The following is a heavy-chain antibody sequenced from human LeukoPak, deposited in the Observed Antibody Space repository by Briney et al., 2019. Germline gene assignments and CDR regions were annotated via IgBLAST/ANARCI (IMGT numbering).Heavy chain of an antibody. V-gene: IGHV3-30*18. Sequence: QPGGSLRLSCAASGFTFSSFGMHWVRQAPGKGLEWVATIAYDGSKIYYGDSVKGRFTISRDNSKNTLYLQMESLRAEDTAVYSCAKDQNRGVTNLGDWGQGSLVTVSS. CDR1: GFTFSSFG. CDR3: AKDQNRGVTNLGD. J-gene: IGHJ4*02. D-gene: IGHD3-10*01. CDR2: IAYDGSKI.